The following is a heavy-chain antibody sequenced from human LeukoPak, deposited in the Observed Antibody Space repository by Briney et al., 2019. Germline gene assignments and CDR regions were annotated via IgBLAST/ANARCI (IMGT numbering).Heavy chain of an antibody. V-gene: IGHV3-23*01. CDR1: GFTFSSYA. CDR2: ISGSGAST. D-gene: IGHD3-3*01. CDR3: ARDRAEYYDFWSGYYSAVLPPDYYGMDV. J-gene: IGHJ6*02. Sequence: GGSLRLSCAASGFTFSSYAMSWVRQAPGKGLEWVSTISGSGASTYYEDSVKGRFTISRDNSKNTLYLQMNSLRAEDTAVYYCARDRAEYYDFWSGYYSAVLPPDYYGMDVWGQGTTVTVSS.